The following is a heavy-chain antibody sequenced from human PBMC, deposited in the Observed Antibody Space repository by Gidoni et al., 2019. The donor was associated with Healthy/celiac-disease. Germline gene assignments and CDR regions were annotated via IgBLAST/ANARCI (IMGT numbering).Heavy chain of an antibody. CDR2: IYYSGST. CDR1: GGSISSYY. J-gene: IGHJ3*02. V-gene: IGHV4-59*01. Sequence: QVQLQESGTGLVKPSETLSLTCTVSGGSISSYYWSWIRQPPGKGLEWIGYIYYSGSTNYNPSLKSRVTISVDTSKNQFSLKLSSVTAADTAVYYCARHRPNWGEGWAFDIWGQGTMVTVSS. D-gene: IGHD7-27*01. CDR3: ARHRPNWGEGWAFDI.